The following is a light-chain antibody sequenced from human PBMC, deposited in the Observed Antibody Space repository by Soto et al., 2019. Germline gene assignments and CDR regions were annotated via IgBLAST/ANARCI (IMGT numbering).Light chain of an antibody. CDR3: QQYGSSTGT. Sequence: EIVLTQSPGTLSLSPGERATLSCRASQSVRSNYLAWYQQKPGQAPRLLIYGASNRATGIPDRFSGSGSWPYFTLTISRLEPEDFAVYYCQQYGSSTGTFGQGTKVEIK. J-gene: IGKJ1*01. CDR2: GAS. V-gene: IGKV3-20*01. CDR1: QSVRSNY.